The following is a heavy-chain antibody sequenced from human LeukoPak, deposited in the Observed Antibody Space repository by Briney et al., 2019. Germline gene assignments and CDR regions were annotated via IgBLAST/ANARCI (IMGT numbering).Heavy chain of an antibody. CDR3: ARDWGYYYDSSGYYYFDY. J-gene: IGHJ4*02. Sequence: GASVKVSCKASGYTFTSYGISWVRQAPGQGLEWMGWISAYNGNTNYAQKLKGRVTMTTDTSTSTAYMELRSLRSDDTAVYYCARDWGYYYDSSGYYYFDYWGQGTLVTVSS. CDR1: GYTFTSYG. D-gene: IGHD3-22*01. V-gene: IGHV1-18*01. CDR2: ISAYNGNT.